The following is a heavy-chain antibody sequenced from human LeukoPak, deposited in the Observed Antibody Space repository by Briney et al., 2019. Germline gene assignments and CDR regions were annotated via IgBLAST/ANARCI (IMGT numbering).Heavy chain of an antibody. D-gene: IGHD3-9*01. V-gene: IGHV1-69*13. Sequence: SVKVSCKASGGTFSSYAISWVRQAPGQGLEWMGGIIPIFGTANYAQKFQGRVTITADESTSTAYMELSSLRSEDTAVYSCASCRDYDILTGYFDYWGQGTLVTVSS. CDR1: GGTFSSYA. CDR3: ASCRDYDILTGYFDY. CDR2: IIPIFGTA. J-gene: IGHJ4*02.